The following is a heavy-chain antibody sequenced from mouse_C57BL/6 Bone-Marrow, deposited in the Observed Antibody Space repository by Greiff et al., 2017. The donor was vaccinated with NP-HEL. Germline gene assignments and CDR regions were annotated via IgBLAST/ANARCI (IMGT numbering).Heavy chain of an antibody. J-gene: IGHJ2*01. Sequence: EVQLVESGPELVKPGASVKMSCKASGYTFTDYNMHWVKQSHGKSLEWIGYINPNNGGTSYNQKFKGKATLTVNKSSSTAYMELRSLTSEDSAVYYCARWDYGSSYRGYWGQGTTLTVSS. CDR3: ARWDYGSSYRGY. CDR1: GYTFTDYN. V-gene: IGHV1-22*01. CDR2: INPNNGGT. D-gene: IGHD1-1*01.